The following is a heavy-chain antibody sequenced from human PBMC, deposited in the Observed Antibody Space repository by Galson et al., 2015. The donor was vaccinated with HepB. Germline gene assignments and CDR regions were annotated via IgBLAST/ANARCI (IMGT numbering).Heavy chain of an antibody. V-gene: IGHV4-39*07. J-gene: IGHJ2*01. D-gene: IGHD1-26*01. Sequence: ETLSLTCSVSGDSVTGPSHFWAWIRQTPGKGLEYVGSVFYDGTTYYGPSLKSRVTMSIDKSKNQFSLKLTSVAAADTGLYYCARDQLGRTFWYFDLWGRGTLVSVSS. CDR3: ARDQLGRTFWYFDL. CDR2: VFYDGTT. CDR1: GDSVTGPSHF.